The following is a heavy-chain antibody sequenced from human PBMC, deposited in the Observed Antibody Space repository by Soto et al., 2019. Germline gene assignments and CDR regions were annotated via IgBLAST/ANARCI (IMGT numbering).Heavy chain of an antibody. D-gene: IGHD3-22*01. Sequence: AASVKVSCKVSGYTFTDYYMHWVQQAPGKGLEWMGLVDPEDGETRYAEKFQGRVTITADTSTDTAYMELSSLRSEDTAMYYCGFLVNTHYWGQGTLVTVSS. CDR1: GYTFTDYY. V-gene: IGHV1-69-2*01. CDR3: GFLVNTHY. CDR2: VDPEDGET. J-gene: IGHJ4*02.